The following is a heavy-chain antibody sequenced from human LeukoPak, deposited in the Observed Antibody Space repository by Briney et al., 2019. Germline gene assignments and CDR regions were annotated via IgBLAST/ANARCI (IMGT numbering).Heavy chain of an antibody. CDR3: ARGGVLDSSVYNWFDP. J-gene: IGHJ5*02. D-gene: IGHD3-22*01. CDR2: INPSGGST. V-gene: IGHV1-46*01. CDR1: GYTFTRYY. Sequence: ASVKVSCKTSGYTFTRYYMHWVRQAPGQGLEWMGIINPSGGSTTYAQKFQGRVTMTRDTSTSTVYMELSSLRSEDTALYYCARGGVLDSSVYNWFDPWGQGTLVIVSS.